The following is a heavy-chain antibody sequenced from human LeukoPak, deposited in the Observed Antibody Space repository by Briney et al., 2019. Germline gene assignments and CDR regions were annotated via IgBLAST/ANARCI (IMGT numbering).Heavy chain of an antibody. Sequence: GASVKVSCKASGYTFTTYFMHWVRQAPGQGLEWMGIIHPTGGSTNYAQKFQGRVTMTRDTSISTAYMELSSLRSDDTAVYYCARDATARDYSNSDYWGQGTLVTVSS. D-gene: IGHD4-11*01. J-gene: IGHJ4*02. CDR2: IHPTGGST. V-gene: IGHV1-46*01. CDR3: ARDATARDYSNSDY. CDR1: GYTFTTYF.